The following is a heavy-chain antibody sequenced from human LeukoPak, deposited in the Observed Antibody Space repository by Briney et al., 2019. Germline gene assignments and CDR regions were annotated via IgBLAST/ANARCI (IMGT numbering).Heavy chain of an antibody. D-gene: IGHD4-17*01. CDR1: GGSFSGYY. V-gene: IGHV4-34*01. J-gene: IGHJ3*02. CDR3: ATPKGDYGDYVGAFDI. Sequence: SETLSLTCAVYGGSFSGYYWSWIRQPPGKGLEWIGEINHSGSTNYNPSLKSRVTISVDKSKNQFSLKLSSVTAADTAVYYCATPKGDYGDYVGAFDIWGQGTMVTVSS. CDR2: INHSGST.